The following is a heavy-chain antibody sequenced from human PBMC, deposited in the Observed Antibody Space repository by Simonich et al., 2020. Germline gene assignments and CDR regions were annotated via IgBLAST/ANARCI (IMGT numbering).Heavy chain of an antibody. CDR3: ARNRLDY. J-gene: IGHJ4*02. V-gene: IGHV3-74*01. Sequence: EVQLVESGGGLGQPGGALRLSCAAFGFTFSSYWMHWVRQVPGKGLVCVSRINSDGSSTIYAYSVKGRFTISRDNAKNTLYLQMNSLRAEDTAVYYCARNRLDYWGQGTLVTVSS. CDR2: INSDGSST. CDR1: GFTFSSYW.